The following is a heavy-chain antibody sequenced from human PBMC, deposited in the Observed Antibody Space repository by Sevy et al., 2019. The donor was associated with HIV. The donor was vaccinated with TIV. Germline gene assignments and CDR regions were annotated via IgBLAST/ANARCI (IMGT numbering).Heavy chain of an antibody. CDR2: ISSVSSYI. CDR1: GFTFSYYT. J-gene: IGHJ4*02. Sequence: GGSLRLSCAASGFTFSYYTMNWVRQAPGKGLEWVSSISSVSSYIFYADSMKGRFTISRDNGKNALFHQMNSLRDEDTALYYCARSTDYYDNSGYDSWGRGTLVTVSS. CDR3: ARSTDYYDNSGYDS. D-gene: IGHD3-22*01. V-gene: IGHV3-21*03.